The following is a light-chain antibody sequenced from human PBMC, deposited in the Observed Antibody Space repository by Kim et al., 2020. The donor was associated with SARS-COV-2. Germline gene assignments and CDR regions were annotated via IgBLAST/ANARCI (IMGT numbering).Light chain of an antibody. V-gene: IGLV3-1*01. CDR1: KLGDKY. CDR3: QAWDSTTVV. Sequence: SYELTQPPLVSVSPGQTASITCSGDKLGDKYACWYQQRPGQSPVLVIYQDNKRPSGIPERFSGSNSGNTATLTISGTQAMDEADYYCQAWDSTTVVFGGG. J-gene: IGLJ2*01. CDR2: QDN.